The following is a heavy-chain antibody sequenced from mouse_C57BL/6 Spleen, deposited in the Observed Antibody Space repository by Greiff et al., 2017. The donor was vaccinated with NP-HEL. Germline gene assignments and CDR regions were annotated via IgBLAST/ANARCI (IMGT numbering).Heavy chain of an antibody. CDR2: ISDGGSYT. V-gene: IGHV5-4*01. CDR3: ARDSPGTDYAMDY. Sequence: EVHLVESGGGLVKPGGSLKLSCAASGFTFSSYAMSWVRQTPEKRLEWVATISDGGSYTYYPDNVQGRFTISRDNAKNTLYLQMSHLKSEDTAMYYCARDSPGTDYAMDYWGQGTSVTVSS. CDR1: GFTFSSYA. D-gene: IGHD4-1*01. J-gene: IGHJ4*01.